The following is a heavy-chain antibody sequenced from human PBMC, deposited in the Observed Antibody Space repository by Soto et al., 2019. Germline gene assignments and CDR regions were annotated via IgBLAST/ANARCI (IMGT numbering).Heavy chain of an antibody. J-gene: IGHJ4*02. Sequence: PSRTLSLTCRISGGSIGGYYWSWIRQPAGKGLEWIGRFYFTGISNYNPSLKSRVIMSADTAKNQFSLKLTSVTAADTAVYYCARYRESFEENYFVSWGQGIRVTVSA. D-gene: IGHD3-9*01. V-gene: IGHV4-59*10. CDR1: GGSIGGYY. CDR2: FYFTGIS. CDR3: ARYRESFEENYFVS.